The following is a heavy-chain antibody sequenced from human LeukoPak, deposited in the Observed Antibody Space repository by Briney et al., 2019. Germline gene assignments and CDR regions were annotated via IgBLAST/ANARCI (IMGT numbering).Heavy chain of an antibody. Sequence: GGSLRLSCAASGFTFSSFAMHCVRQAPGKGLEWVAAISYDGRNKYYADSVQGRFTFSRDNSKNMLYLQMNSLRAEDTAVYYFARDGKPDYYDSSGYDYFDYWGQGTLVTVSS. CDR2: ISYDGRNK. CDR1: GFTFSSFA. V-gene: IGHV3-30-3*01. J-gene: IGHJ4*02. D-gene: IGHD3-22*01. CDR3: ARDGKPDYYDSSGYDYFDY.